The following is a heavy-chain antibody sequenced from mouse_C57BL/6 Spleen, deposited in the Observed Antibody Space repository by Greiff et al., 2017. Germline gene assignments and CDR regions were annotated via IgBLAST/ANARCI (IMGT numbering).Heavy chain of an antibody. CDR1: GYTFTSYW. D-gene: IGHD2-5*01. CDR3: ARAYYSNSRWYFDV. J-gene: IGHJ1*03. CDR2: IYPGSGST. V-gene: IGHV1-55*01. Sequence: QVQLQQPGAELVKPGASVKMSCKASGYTFTSYWITWVKQRPGQGLEWIGDIYPGSGSTNYNEKFKSKATLTVDTSSSTAYMQLSSLTSEDSAVYYCARAYYSNSRWYFDVWGTGTTVTVSS.